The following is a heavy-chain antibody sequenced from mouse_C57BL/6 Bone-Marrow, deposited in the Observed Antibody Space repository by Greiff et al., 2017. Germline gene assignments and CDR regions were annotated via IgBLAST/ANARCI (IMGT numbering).Heavy chain of an antibody. Sequence: EVMLVESGGGLVKPGGSLKLSCAASGFTFSDYGMHWVRQAPEKGLEWVAYISSGSSTIYYADTVKGRFTISRDNAKNTLFLQMTSLRSEDTAMYYCARRIYYYGLVDYWGQGTTLTVSS. CDR3: ARRIYYYGLVDY. J-gene: IGHJ2*01. D-gene: IGHD1-1*01. CDR1: GFTFSDYG. V-gene: IGHV5-17*01. CDR2: ISSGSSTI.